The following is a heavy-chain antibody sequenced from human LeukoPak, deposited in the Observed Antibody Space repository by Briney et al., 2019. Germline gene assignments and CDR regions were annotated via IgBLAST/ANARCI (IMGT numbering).Heavy chain of an antibody. Sequence: GGSLRLSRAASGFTFSSYWMSWVRQAPGMGLVWVSRLPPDELGIIYADSVKGRFTVSRDNAKNTVYLQMNNLRVDDTAMYYCVGTIASRGSEYWGQGALVTVSS. CDR2: LPPDELGI. J-gene: IGHJ4*02. D-gene: IGHD6-6*01. CDR1: GFTFSSYW. V-gene: IGHV3-74*01. CDR3: VGTIASRGSEY.